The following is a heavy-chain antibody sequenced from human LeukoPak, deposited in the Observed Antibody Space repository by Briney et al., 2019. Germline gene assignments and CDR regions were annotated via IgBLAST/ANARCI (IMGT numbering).Heavy chain of an antibody. CDR2: ISGSGGTT. V-gene: IGHV3-23*01. D-gene: IGHD4-23*01. Sequence: GGSLRLSCAASGVTFSSYAMTWVRQAPGKGLEWVSGISGSGGTTYYADSVKGRFTISRDNSKNTLYLQMNSLRAEDTAVYYCAKNYGGSYFDYWGQGTLVTVSS. CDR3: AKNYGGSYFDY. J-gene: IGHJ4*02. CDR1: GVTFSSYA.